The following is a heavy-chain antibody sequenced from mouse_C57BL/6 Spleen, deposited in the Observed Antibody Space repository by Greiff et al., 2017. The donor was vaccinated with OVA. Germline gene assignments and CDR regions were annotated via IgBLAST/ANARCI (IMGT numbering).Heavy chain of an antibody. CDR3: ARGHGSSWYYAMDY. D-gene: IGHD1-1*01. Sequence: QVQLQQSGAELVKPGASVKMSCKASGYTFTSYWITWVKQRPGQGLEWIGDIYPGSGSTNYNEKFKIKATLTVDTSSSTAYMQLSSLTSEDSAVYYCARGHGSSWYYAMDYWGQGTSVTVSS. V-gene: IGHV1-55*01. CDR2: IYPGSGST. J-gene: IGHJ4*01. CDR1: GYTFTSYW.